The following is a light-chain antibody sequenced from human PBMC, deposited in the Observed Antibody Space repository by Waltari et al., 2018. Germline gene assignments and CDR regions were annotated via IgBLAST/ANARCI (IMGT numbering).Light chain of an antibody. J-gene: IGLJ7*01. V-gene: IGLV1-51*02. CDR1: HSTIWNNY. Sequence: QSVLTQPPSVSAAPGQRVTISCSGGHSTIWNNYVSWYRQFPGTAPKLPIYEDSERPSGVPGRFSGSKSGTSAILDITGLQAGDEADYYCGTWDSSLSGAVFGGGTHLTVL. CDR2: EDS. CDR3: GTWDSSLSGAV.